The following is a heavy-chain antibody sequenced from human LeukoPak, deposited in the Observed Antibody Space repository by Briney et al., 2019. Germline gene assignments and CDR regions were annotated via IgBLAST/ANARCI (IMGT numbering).Heavy chain of an antibody. CDR1: GGSISTYC. CDR3: ARSDGYGLVGI. Sequence: ASETLSLTCTVSGGSISTYCWSWIRQPAGKGLEWIGHICTSGSTNYNPSLKSRVTMSVDTSNNEFSLKLNSVTAADTAVYYCARSDGYGLVGIWGQGTMVTVSS. CDR2: ICTSGST. J-gene: IGHJ3*02. D-gene: IGHD5-18*01. V-gene: IGHV4-4*07.